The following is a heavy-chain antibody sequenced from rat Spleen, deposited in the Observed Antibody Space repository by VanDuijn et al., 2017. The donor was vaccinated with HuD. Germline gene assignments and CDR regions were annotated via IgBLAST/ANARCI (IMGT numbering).Heavy chain of an antibody. D-gene: IGHD1-12*01. V-gene: IGHV5-25*01. J-gene: IGHJ4*01. CDR1: GFTFSNYD. CDR2: INFDGSGT. Sequence: EVQLVESGGGLVQPGRSMKLSCAASGFTFSNYDMAWVRQAPTKGLEWVASINFDGSGTYYRDSVKGRFTISRDNAKSTLYLQMDSLRSEDTAIYYCARHGSNVGVMDAWGQGVSVTVSS. CDR3: ARHGSNVGVMDA.